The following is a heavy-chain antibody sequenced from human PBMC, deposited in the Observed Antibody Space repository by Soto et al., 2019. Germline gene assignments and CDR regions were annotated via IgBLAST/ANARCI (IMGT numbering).Heavy chain of an antibody. V-gene: IGHV3-23*01. CDR3: AKTRDGYKSYFDS. CDR2: IGGSGRRT. CDR1: GFSVSSYA. D-gene: IGHD3-9*01. J-gene: IGHJ4*02. Sequence: GGSLRLSCAAPGFSVSSYAMSWVRQAPGKGLEFVASIGGSGRRTNYADPVKGRFTISRDNSKNTLFLRMSSLRAEDSAIYFCAKTRDGYKSYFDSWGRGTQVTVSS.